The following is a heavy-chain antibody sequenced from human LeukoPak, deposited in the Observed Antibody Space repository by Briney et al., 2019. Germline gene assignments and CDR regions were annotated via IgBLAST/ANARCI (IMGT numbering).Heavy chain of an antibody. J-gene: IGHJ4*02. D-gene: IGHD6-19*01. Sequence: GGSLRLSCAASGFTFSSYAMSWVRQAQGKGLEWVSAISGSGGSTYYADSVKGRFTISRDNSKNTLYLQMNSLRAEDKAVYYCAKTPFGGYSSGLATNWGQGTLVTVSS. CDR1: GFTFSSYA. CDR3: AKTPFGGYSSGLATN. V-gene: IGHV3-23*01. CDR2: ISGSGGST.